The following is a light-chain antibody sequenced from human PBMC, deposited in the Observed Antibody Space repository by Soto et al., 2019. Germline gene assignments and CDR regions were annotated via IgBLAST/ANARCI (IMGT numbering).Light chain of an antibody. Sequence: EIVVTQSPGTLSLSPGERATLSCRASQSISTDHLAWYQQKPGQPPRLLIYGTSSRATGGIADRFSGSGSGTDFTLTISRLEPEDFAVYYCQQYGSSPPYTFGQGTKLEIK. CDR3: QQYGSSPPYT. CDR1: QSISTDH. J-gene: IGKJ2*01. V-gene: IGKV3-20*01. CDR2: GTS.